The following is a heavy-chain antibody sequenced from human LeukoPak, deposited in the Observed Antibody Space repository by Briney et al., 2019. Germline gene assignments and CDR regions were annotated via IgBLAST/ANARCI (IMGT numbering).Heavy chain of an antibody. J-gene: IGHJ5*02. CDR3: AKSSGYSDYAWFDP. CDR2: ISGSGGTT. V-gene: IGHV3-23*01. Sequence: GGSLRLSCAASGFTFNNYAMTWVRQAPGKGLEWVSLISGSGGTTYYADSVKGRFTTSRDKSNNTLFLQMNSLRADDTALYYCAKSSGYSDYAWFDPWGQGTLVTVSS. D-gene: IGHD5-12*01. CDR1: GFTFNNYA.